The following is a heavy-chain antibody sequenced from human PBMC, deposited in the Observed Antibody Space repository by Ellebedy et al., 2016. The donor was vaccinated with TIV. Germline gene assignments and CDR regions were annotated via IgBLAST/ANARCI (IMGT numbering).Heavy chain of an antibody. CDR1: GGSFTAYS. Sequence: MPSETLSLTCGVSGGSFTAYSWTWIRQSPGKGLEWLGEINHSGSTNYKPSLKSRVSMSVDKSKNQFSLNLNSVSAADTAVYYCAKENYGMDVWGQGTTVIVSS. CDR3: AKENYGMDV. V-gene: IGHV4-34*01. CDR2: INHSGST. J-gene: IGHJ6*02.